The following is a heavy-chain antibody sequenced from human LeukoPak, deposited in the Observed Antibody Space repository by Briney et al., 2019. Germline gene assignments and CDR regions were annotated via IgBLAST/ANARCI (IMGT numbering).Heavy chain of an antibody. Sequence: PSETLSLTCTVSGGSISSGGYYWSWIRQHPGKGLEWIGYIYYSGSTYYNPSLKSRVTISVDTSKNQFSLKLSSVTAADTAVYYCARGTYSGYDFDYWGQGTLVSVSS. V-gene: IGHV4-31*03. CDR1: GGSISSGGYY. CDR3: ARGTYSGYDFDY. D-gene: IGHD5-12*01. J-gene: IGHJ4*02. CDR2: IYYSGST.